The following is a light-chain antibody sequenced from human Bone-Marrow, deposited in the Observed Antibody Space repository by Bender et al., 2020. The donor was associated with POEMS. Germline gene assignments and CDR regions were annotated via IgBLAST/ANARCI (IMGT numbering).Light chain of an antibody. Sequence: QSVLTQPPSASGTPGQRVTISCSGGSSNIGAHAVNWYQHLPGTAPKLLIYSSHRRPSEVPDRFSGSRSGTSASLAISGLRSEDEASYYCATWDDRLSGPVFGGGTNLAVL. V-gene: IGLV1-47*02. CDR2: SSH. CDR1: SSNIGAHA. CDR3: ATWDDRLSGPV. J-gene: IGLJ3*02.